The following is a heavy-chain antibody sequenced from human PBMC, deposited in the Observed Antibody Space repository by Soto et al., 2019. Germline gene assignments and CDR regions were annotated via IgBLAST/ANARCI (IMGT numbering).Heavy chain of an antibody. CDR1: GFTFSSYS. CDR3: ARDSGYSYGPFDY. D-gene: IGHD5-18*01. CDR2: ISSSSTI. Sequence: HPGGSLRLSCAASGFTFSSYSMNWVRQAPGKGLEWVSYISSSSTIYYADSVKGRFTISRDNAKNSLYLQMNSLRAEDTAVYYCARDSGYSYGPFDYWGQGTLVTVSS. J-gene: IGHJ4*02. V-gene: IGHV3-48*01.